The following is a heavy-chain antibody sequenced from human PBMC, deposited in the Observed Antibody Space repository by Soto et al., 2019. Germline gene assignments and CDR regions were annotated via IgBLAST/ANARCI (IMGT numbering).Heavy chain of an antibody. CDR1: GFTFSSYA. D-gene: IGHD3-22*01. CDR2: ISYDGSNK. CDR3: ARELKHYYDSSGSYYFDY. J-gene: IGHJ4*02. V-gene: IGHV3-30-3*01. Sequence: QVQLVESGGGVVQPGRSLRLSCAASGFTFSSYAMHWVRQAPGKGLEWVAVISYDGSNKYYADSVKGRFTISRDNSKNTLYLQMNSLRAEDTAVYYCARELKHYYDSSGSYYFDYWGQGTLVTVSS.